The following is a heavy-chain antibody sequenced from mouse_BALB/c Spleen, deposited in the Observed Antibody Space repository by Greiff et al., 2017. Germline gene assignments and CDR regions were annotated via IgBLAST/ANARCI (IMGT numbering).Heavy chain of an antibody. D-gene: IGHD1-2*01. J-gene: IGHJ4*01. V-gene: IGHV1-14*01. Sequence: EVKLMESGPELVKPGASVKISCKASGYTFTSYVMHWVKQKPGQGLEWIGYINPYNDGTKYNEKFKGKATLTSDKSSSTAYMELSSLTSEDSAVYYCARGDYGYDAMDYWGQGTSVTVSS. CDR3: ARGDYGYDAMDY. CDR1: GYTFTSYV. CDR2: INPYNDGT.